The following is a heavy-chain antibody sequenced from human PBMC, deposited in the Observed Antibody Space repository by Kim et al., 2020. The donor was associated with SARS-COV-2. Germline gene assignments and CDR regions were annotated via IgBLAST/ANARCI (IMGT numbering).Heavy chain of an antibody. D-gene: IGHD6-13*01. V-gene: IGHV3-30*01. Sequence: RFTISRDNSKNTLYLQMNSLRAEDTAVYYCARTQQQLVSSNYYYYYGMDVWGQGTTVTVSS. CDR3: ARTQQQLVSSNYYYYYGMDV. J-gene: IGHJ6*02.